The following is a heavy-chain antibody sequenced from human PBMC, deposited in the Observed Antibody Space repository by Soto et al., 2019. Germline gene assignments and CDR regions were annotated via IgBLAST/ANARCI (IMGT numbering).Heavy chain of an antibody. CDR3: ARGGLRSYWFDP. V-gene: IGHV3-74*01. J-gene: IGHJ5*02. CDR1: GFTFSTYW. D-gene: IGHD3-10*01. CDR2: IIRDGSTT. Sequence: EVQLVESGGGLVQPGGSLRLSCAASGFTFSTYWMHWVSQAPGKGLVWVSRIIRDGSTTNYADSVKGRFTISRDNAKNMLYLLVSGLRAEDTAVYYCARGGLRSYWFDPWGQGTLVTVSS.